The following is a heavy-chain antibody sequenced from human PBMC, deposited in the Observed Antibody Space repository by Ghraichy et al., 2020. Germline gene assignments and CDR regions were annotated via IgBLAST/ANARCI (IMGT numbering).Heavy chain of an antibody. CDR1: GFSFSADN. CDR3: ARIREPHYFDF. Sequence: GESLNISCAASGFSFSADNMIWVRQAPGEGLEWVSSIGVSGINKHYAQSVKGRFTISRDNADNSLYLQMDSLRAEDTAVYYCARIREPHYFDFWGQGTLVTVSS. CDR2: IGVSGINK. J-gene: IGHJ4*02. D-gene: IGHD1-26*01. V-gene: IGHV3-21*01.